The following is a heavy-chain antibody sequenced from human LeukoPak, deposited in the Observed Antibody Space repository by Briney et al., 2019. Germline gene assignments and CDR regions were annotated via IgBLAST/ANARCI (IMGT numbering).Heavy chain of an antibody. CDR2: IYYSGST. J-gene: IGHJ3*02. D-gene: IGHD3-9*01. Sequence: SETLSLTCAVSGGSISSYYWSWIRQPPGKGLEWIGYIYYSGSTNYNPSLKSRVTISVDTSKNQFSLKLSSVTAADTAVYYCARAQYDILTGYPPNAFDIWGQGTMVTVSS. V-gene: IGHV4-59*01. CDR3: ARAQYDILTGYPPNAFDI. CDR1: GGSISSYY.